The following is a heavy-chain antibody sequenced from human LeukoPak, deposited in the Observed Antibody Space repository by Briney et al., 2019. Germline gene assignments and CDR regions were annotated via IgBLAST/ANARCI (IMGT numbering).Heavy chain of an antibody. CDR2: INPNSGGT. Sequence: RASVKVSCKASGYTFTGYYMHWVRQAPGQGLEWMGWINPNSGGTNYAQKFQGRVTMTRDTSISTAYMELSRLRSDDTAVYYCARAEDIVVVPAAISNWFDPWGQGTLVTVSS. CDR1: GYTFTGYY. CDR3: ARAEDIVVVPAAISNWFDP. V-gene: IGHV1-2*02. J-gene: IGHJ5*02. D-gene: IGHD2-2*01.